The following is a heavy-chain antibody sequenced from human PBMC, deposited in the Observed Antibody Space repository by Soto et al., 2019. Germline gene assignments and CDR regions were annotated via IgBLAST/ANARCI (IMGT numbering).Heavy chain of an antibody. J-gene: IGHJ4*02. CDR2: ISYDGSNK. CDR3: AKDRNTAMSSSFDY. D-gene: IGHD5-18*01. CDR1: GFTFSSYG. V-gene: IGHV3-30*18. Sequence: GGSLRLSCAASGFTFSSYGMHWVRQAPGKGLEWVAVISYDGSNKYYADSVKGRFTISRDNSKNTLYLQMNSLRAEDTAVYYCAKDRNTAMSSSFDYWGQGTLVTVSS.